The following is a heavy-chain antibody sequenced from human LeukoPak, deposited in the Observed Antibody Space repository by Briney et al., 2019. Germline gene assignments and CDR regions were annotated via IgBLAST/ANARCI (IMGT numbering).Heavy chain of an antibody. V-gene: IGHV3-7*03. CDR3: ARGGGLDV. CDR1: GFTFSSYW. CDR2: INHSGNVN. Sequence: GGSLRLSCAASGFTFSSYWMNWARQAPGKGLEWVASINHSGNVNYYVDSVKGRFTISRDNAKSSLCLQMSNLRAEDTAVYFCARGGGLDVWGQGATVTVSS. J-gene: IGHJ6*02. D-gene: IGHD3-16*01.